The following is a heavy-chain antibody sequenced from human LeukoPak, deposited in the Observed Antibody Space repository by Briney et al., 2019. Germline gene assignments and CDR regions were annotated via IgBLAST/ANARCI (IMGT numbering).Heavy chain of an antibody. Sequence: SVKVSCKASGYTFTSYGISWVRQAPGQGLQWMGGIIPIFGTANYAQKFQGRVTITADKSTSTAYMELSSLRSEDTAVYYCAREWGSSGWYGYWGQGTLVTVSS. J-gene: IGHJ4*02. V-gene: IGHV1-69*06. CDR3: AREWGSSGWYGY. CDR1: GYTFTSYG. CDR2: IIPIFGTA. D-gene: IGHD6-19*01.